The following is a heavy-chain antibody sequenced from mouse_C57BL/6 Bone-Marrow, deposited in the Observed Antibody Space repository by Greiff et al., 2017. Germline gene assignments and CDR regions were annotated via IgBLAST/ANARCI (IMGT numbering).Heavy chain of an antibody. CDR1: GYTFTSYW. CDR2: IYPGNSDT. J-gene: IGHJ2*01. V-gene: IGHV1-5*01. D-gene: IGHD1-1*01. Sequence: EVQLQQSGTVLARPGASVKMSCKTSGYTFTSYWMHWVKQRPGQGLEWIGAIYPGNSDTSYNQKFKGKAKLTAVTSASTAYMELSSLTNEDSAVYYFTRGGFYYCGSSYYFDYWGQGTTLTVSS. CDR3: TRGGFYYCGSSYYFDY.